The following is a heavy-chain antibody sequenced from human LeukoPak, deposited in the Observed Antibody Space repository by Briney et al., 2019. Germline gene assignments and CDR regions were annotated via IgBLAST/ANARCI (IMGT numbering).Heavy chain of an antibody. CDR3: ARDRRVAIFGVVISNYMDV. Sequence: GGSLRLSCAASGFTFSDYYMSWIRQAPGKGLEWVSYISSSGSTIYYADSVKGRFTISRDNAKNSLYLQMDSLRAEDTAVYYCARDRRVAIFGVVISNYMDVWGKGTTVTVSS. CDR2: ISSSGSTI. D-gene: IGHD3-3*01. J-gene: IGHJ6*03. V-gene: IGHV3-11*01. CDR1: GFTFSDYY.